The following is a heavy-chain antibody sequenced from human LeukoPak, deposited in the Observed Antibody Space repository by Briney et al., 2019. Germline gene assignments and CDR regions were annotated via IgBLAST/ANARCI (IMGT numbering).Heavy chain of an antibody. CDR3: AKEADYYGSGSSVNWFDP. D-gene: IGHD3-10*01. Sequence: GGTLRLSCAASGFTFSSYGMHWVRQAPGKGLEWVAFIRYDGSNKYYADSVKGRFTISRDNSKNTLYLQMNSLRAEDTAVYYCAKEADYYGSGSSVNWFDPWGQGTLVTVSS. CDR1: GFTFSSYG. J-gene: IGHJ5*02. CDR2: IRYDGSNK. V-gene: IGHV3-30*02.